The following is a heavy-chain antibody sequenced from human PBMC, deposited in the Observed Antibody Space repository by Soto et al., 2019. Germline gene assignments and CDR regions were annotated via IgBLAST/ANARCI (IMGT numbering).Heavy chain of an antibody. V-gene: IGHV1-46*01. J-gene: IGHJ6*02. CDR1: GYTFTSYY. D-gene: IGHD4-4*01. Sequence: ASVKVSCKASGYTFTSYYMHWVRQAPGQGLEWMGIINPSGGSTSYAQKFQGRVTITRDTSTSTAYMELSSLRSEDTAVFYCARGHSNYPNEYYYYGMDVWGQGTTVTVSS. CDR2: INPSGGST. CDR3: ARGHSNYPNEYYYYGMDV.